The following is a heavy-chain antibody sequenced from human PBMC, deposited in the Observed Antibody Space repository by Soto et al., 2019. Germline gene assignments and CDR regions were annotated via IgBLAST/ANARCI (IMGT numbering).Heavy chain of an antibody. V-gene: IGHV3-15*07. J-gene: IGHJ3*02. D-gene: IGHD3-3*01. CDR3: TTSSQYYDFWSGYYKNDAFDI. Sequence: PGGPLRFSCAASGFTFSNAWMNWVRQAPRKGLEWVGRTKNKTDGGTTDYAAPVKGRFTISGDVSKNTLYLQMNSLKTEDTAVYYCTTSSQYYDFWSGYYKNDAFDIWGQGTVVTVS. CDR1: GFTFSNAW. CDR2: TKNKTDGGTT.